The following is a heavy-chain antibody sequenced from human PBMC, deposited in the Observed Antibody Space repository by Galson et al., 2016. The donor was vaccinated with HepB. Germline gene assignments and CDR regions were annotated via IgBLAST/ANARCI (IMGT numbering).Heavy chain of an antibody. CDR2: ISSSGSYI. Sequence: SLRLSCAASGFTFSDYYMNWIRQAPGKGLEWVSYISSSGSYIYYADSVKGRFTISRDNAKNTLYLQMNSLGAEDTAVYYCTRYYDILTGYSNYGMDVWGQGTTVTVSS. CDR1: GFTFSDYY. CDR3: TRYYDILTGYSNYGMDV. V-gene: IGHV3-11*04. D-gene: IGHD3-9*01. J-gene: IGHJ6*02.